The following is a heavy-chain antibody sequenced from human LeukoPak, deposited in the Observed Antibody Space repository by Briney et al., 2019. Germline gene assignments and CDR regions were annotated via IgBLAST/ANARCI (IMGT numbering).Heavy chain of an antibody. CDR3: ARGQPWWSVKYYFDY. J-gene: IGHJ4*02. CDR1: GGSFSGYY. V-gene: IGHV4-34*01. Sequence: PSETLSLTCAVYGGSFSGYYWSWIRQPPGKGLEWIGEINHSGSTNYNPSLKSRVTISVDTSKNQFSLKLSSVTAADTAVYYCARGQPWWSVKYYFDYWGQGTLVTVSS. CDR2: INHSGST. D-gene: IGHD2-15*01.